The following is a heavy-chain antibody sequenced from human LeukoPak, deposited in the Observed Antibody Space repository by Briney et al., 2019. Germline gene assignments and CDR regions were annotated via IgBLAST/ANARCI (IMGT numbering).Heavy chain of an antibody. CDR1: GFTFSSYG. CDR3: ARGASPDIVVVPAASYYYYYGMDV. D-gene: IGHD2-2*01. CDR2: IWYDGSNK. V-gene: IGHV3-33*01. Sequence: GGSLRLSCAASGFTFSSYGMHWVRQAPGKGLEWVAVIWYDGSNKYYADSVKGRFTISRDNSKNTLYLQMNSLRAEDTAVYYCARGASPDIVVVPAASYYYYYGMDVWGQGTTVTVSS. J-gene: IGHJ6*02.